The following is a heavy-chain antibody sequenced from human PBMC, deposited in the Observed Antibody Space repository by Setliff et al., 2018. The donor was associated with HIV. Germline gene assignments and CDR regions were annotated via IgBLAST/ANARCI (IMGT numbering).Heavy chain of an antibody. Sequence: PSETLSLTCAVYGGSFSAYYWSWIRQPPGKGLEWIGEINHSGSTAYNPSLKSRVTVSVDTSKNQFSLKLRSVAAADTAVYFCARPRVGDDAFNIWSQGTLVTVSS. CDR2: INHSGST. CDR3: ARPRVGDDAFNI. V-gene: IGHV4-34*01. J-gene: IGHJ3*02. CDR1: GGSFSAYY.